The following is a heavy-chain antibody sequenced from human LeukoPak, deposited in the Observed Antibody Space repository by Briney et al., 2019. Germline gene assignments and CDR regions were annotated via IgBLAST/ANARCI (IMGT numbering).Heavy chain of an antibody. CDR3: ARAGSRATNDAFDI. V-gene: IGHV4-30-2*01. Sequence: KPSQTPSLTCAVSGGSISSGGYSWSWIRQPPGKGLEWIGYIYHSGSTYYNPSLKSRVTISVDRSKNQFSLKLSSVTAADTAVYYCARAGSRATNDAFDIWGQGTMVTVSS. CDR2: IYHSGST. D-gene: IGHD1-26*01. J-gene: IGHJ3*02. CDR1: GGSISSGGYS.